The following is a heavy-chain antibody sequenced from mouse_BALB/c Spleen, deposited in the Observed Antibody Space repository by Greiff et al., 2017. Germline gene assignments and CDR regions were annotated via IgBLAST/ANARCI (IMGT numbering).Heavy chain of an antibody. V-gene: IGHV1-5*01. CDR1: GYSFTSYW. D-gene: IGHD1-1*02. CDR3: TAGSYWAMDY. J-gene: IGHJ4*01. Sequence: EVQLQQSGAVLVRPGASVKMSCKASGYSFTSYWMHWVKQRPGQGLEWIGAIYPGNSDTSYNQKFKGKAKLTAVTSASTAYMKLSSLTNEDSAVYYCTAGSYWAMDYWGQGTSVTVSS. CDR2: IYPGNSDT.